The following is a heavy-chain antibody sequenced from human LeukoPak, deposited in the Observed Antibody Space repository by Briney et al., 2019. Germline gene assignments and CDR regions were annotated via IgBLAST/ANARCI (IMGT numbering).Heavy chain of an antibody. Sequence: SETLSLTCAVSGGAISSSGYYWGWIRQPPGKGLEWIGSIYYSGSTYYNPSLKIRVTVSVDTSKTQFSLKLSSVTAADTAVYYCATSGSMNWFDPWGQGTLVTVSS. CDR2: IYYSGST. CDR3: ATSGSMNWFDP. J-gene: IGHJ5*02. V-gene: IGHV4-39*01. CDR1: GGAISSSGYY. D-gene: IGHD1-26*01.